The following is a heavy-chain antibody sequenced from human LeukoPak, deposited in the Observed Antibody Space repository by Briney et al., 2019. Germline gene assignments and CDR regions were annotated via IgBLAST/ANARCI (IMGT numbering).Heavy chain of an antibody. CDR2: VYLSGIT. J-gene: IGHJ6*04. D-gene: IGHD6-25*01. CDR1: GASISSYY. V-gene: IGHV4-4*07. CDR3: PRAAAHSGKAV. Sequence: SETLSLTCTVSGASISSYYWSWIRQPAGKGLEWIGHVYLSGITKYNPSLKSRLSMSVDTSKNQFSLKLSSVTAADTAVYSCPRAAAHSGKAVWGKGTTVTVSS.